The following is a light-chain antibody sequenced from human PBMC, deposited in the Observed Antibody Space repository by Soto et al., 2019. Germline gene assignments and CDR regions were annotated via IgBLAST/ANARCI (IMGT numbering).Light chain of an antibody. Sequence: HSALTQPASVSGSPGQSITISCTGTSSDVGSYNLVSWYQQHPGKAPKLMIYEGGKRPSGVSDRFSGSKSGNTASLTISGLQAEDDADYYCCSYAGSSTYVFGTGTKLTVL. J-gene: IGLJ1*01. CDR3: CSYAGSSTYV. V-gene: IGLV2-23*01. CDR2: EGG. CDR1: SSDVGSYNL.